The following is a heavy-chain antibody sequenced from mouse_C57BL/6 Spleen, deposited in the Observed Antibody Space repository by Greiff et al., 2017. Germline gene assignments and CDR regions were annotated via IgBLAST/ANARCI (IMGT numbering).Heavy chain of an antibody. CDR2: INPGSGGT. Sequence: QVQLKESGAELVRPGTSVKVSCKASGYAFTNYLIEWVKQRPGQGLEWIGVINPGSGGTNYNEKFKGKATLTADKSSSTAYMQLSSLTSEDSAVYFCARWYGTGEFAYWGQGTLVTVSA. CDR1: GYAFTNYL. D-gene: IGHD2-10*02. V-gene: IGHV1-54*01. CDR3: ARWYGTGEFAY. J-gene: IGHJ3*01.